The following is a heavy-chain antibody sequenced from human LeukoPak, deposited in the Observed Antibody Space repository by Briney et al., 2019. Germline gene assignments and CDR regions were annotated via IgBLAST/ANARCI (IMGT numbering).Heavy chain of an antibody. D-gene: IGHD6-13*01. CDR1: GFTFDDYA. CDR3: AKDTDGAAAGTTWGH. J-gene: IGHJ4*02. Sequence: PGGSLRLSSAASGFTFDDYAMHWVRQAPGKGLEWVSGISWNSGGIGYADSVKGRFTISRDNAKNSLYLQMNSLRAEDTALYYCAKDTDGAAAGTTWGHWGQGTLVTVSS. CDR2: ISWNSGGI. V-gene: IGHV3-9*01.